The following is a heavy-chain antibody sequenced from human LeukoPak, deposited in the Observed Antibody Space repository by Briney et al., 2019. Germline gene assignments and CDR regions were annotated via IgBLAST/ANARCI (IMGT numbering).Heavy chain of an antibody. CDR2: INHSGST. V-gene: IGHV4-34*01. D-gene: IGHD2/OR15-2a*01. CDR1: GGSFSGYY. Sequence: SETLSLTCAVYGGSFSGYYWSWIRQPPGKGLEWIGEINHSGSTNYNPSLKSRVTISVDTSKNQFSLKLSSVTAADTAVYYCAKNRISREGDYYYGMDVWGQGTTVTVSS. CDR3: AKNRISREGDYYYGMDV. J-gene: IGHJ6*02.